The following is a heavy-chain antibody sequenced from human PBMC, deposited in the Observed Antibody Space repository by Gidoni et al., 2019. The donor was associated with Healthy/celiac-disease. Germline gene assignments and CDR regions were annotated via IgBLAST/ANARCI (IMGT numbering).Heavy chain of an antibody. CDR3: AKVILEWGSSGWDDAFDI. CDR1: GFTFRSHA. CDR2: ISGSGGST. D-gene: IGHD6-19*01. Sequence: EVQLLESGGGLLQPGGSLRLSCADSGFTFRSHAMSWVRQAPGKGLEWVSAISGSGGSTYYADSVKGRFTISRDNSKNTLYLQMNSLRAEDTAVYYCAKVILEWGSSGWDDAFDIWGQGTMVTVSS. V-gene: IGHV3-23*01. J-gene: IGHJ3*02.